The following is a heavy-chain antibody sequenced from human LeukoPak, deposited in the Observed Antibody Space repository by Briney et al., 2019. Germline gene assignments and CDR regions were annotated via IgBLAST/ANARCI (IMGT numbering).Heavy chain of an antibody. V-gene: IGHV1-69*13. CDR3: AREDTLYYYGSGSYQFDY. CDR1: GGTFSGYA. CDR2: IIPIFGTA. Sequence: ASVKVSCKASGGTFSGYAISWVRQAPGQGLEWMGGIIPIFGTANYAQKFQGRVTITADESTSTAYMELSSLRSEDTAVYYCAREDTLYYYGSGSYQFDYWGQGTLVTVSS. D-gene: IGHD3-10*01. J-gene: IGHJ4*02.